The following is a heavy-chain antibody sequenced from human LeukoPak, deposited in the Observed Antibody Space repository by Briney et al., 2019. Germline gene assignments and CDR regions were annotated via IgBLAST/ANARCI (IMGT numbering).Heavy chain of an antibody. J-gene: IGHJ5*02. CDR1: GFSFSSYC. D-gene: IGHD6-13*01. CDR2: ISSSSSYI. Sequence: GGSLRLSCAVSGFSFSSYCMSWVRQAPGKGLEWVSSISSSSSYIYYPDSVKGRFTISGDNAKNSLYLKMSSLSAEDTAVYYCASSPCIAPGFDPWGQGTLVTVSS. V-gene: IGHV3-21*01. CDR3: ASSPCIAPGFDP.